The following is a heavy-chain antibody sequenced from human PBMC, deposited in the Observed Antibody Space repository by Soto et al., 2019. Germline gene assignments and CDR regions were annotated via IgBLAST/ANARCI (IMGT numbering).Heavy chain of an antibody. CDR2: VSFDGSNK. V-gene: IGHV3-30-3*01. Sequence: GGSLRLSCAASGFTFNSYAMHWVRQAPGKGLECVAIVSFDGSNKYYADSVKGRFTISRDNSKNTLYLQMSGLTPEDTAVYYCARDQTGITTTGGGRIDHWGQGTLVTVSS. D-gene: IGHD1-20*01. J-gene: IGHJ4*02. CDR3: ARDQTGITTTGGGRIDH. CDR1: GFTFNSYA.